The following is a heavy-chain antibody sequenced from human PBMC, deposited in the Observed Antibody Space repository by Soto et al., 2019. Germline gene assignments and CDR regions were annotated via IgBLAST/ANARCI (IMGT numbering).Heavy chain of an antibody. Sequence: GESLKISCKGSGYSFTSYWISWVRQMPGKGLEWMGRIDPSDSYTNYSPSFQGHVTISADKSISTAYLQWSSLKASDTAMYYCARHGCSSTSCYMAYGMDVWGQGTTVTVSS. V-gene: IGHV5-10-1*01. J-gene: IGHJ6*02. CDR3: ARHGCSSTSCYMAYGMDV. CDR2: IDPSDSYT. CDR1: GYSFTSYW. D-gene: IGHD2-2*02.